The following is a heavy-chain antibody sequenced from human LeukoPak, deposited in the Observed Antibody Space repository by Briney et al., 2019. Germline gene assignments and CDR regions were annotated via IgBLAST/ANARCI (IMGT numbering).Heavy chain of an antibody. Sequence: SETLSLTCAVSGYSISSGYYWGWLRQPPGKGLEWIGSIYHSGSTYYNPSLKSRVTISVDTSKNQFSLKLSSVTAADTAVYYCARYYGSGSYSPDYWGQGTLVTVSS. D-gene: IGHD3-10*01. CDR3: ARYYGSGSYSPDY. J-gene: IGHJ4*02. V-gene: IGHV4-38-2*01. CDR1: GYSISSGYY. CDR2: IYHSGST.